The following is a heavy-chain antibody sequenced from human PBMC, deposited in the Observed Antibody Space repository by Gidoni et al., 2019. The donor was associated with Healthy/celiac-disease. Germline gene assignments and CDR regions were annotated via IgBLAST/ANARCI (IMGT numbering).Heavy chain of an antibody. V-gene: IGHV5-51*01. CDR3: ASYDSSGYYYEDAFDI. Sequence: EVQLVQSGAAVKKPGESLKISCKGSGYSFTSYWIGWVRQLPGKGLEWMGIIYPGDSDTRYSPSFQGQVTISADKSISTAYLQWSSLKASDTAMYYCASYDSSGYYYEDAFDIWGQGTMVTVSS. CDR2: IYPGDSDT. J-gene: IGHJ3*02. CDR1: GYSFTSYW. D-gene: IGHD3-22*01.